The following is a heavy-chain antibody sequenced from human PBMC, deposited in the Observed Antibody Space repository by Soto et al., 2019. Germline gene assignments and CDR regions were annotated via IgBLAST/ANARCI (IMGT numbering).Heavy chain of an antibody. D-gene: IGHD3-16*01. Sequence: QVQLQESGPGLVKPSETLSLTCTVSGVSITSHYWTWIRQPPGKGLEWIGNILYSGSTNYSPSLKGRVIISVDTSENQSSLKLSSVTTADTAVYYCTVGGAGHPFDYWGQGTLVTVSS. CDR2: ILYSGST. J-gene: IGHJ4*02. V-gene: IGHV4-59*11. CDR3: TVGGAGHPFDY. CDR1: GVSITSHY.